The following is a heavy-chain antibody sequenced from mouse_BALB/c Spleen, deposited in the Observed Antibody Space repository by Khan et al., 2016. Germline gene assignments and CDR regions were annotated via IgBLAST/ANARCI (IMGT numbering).Heavy chain of an antibody. CDR1: GFTFSDAW. Sequence: QLEESGGGLVQPGRSMKLSCAASGFTFSDAWMDWVRQSPEKGLEWVAEIRSKANHHATYYAESVKGRFTISRDDSKSSVYLQMNSLRAEDTGIYYCTMGYYGYDVWFTYWGQGTLVTVSA. D-gene: IGHD2-2*01. V-gene: IGHV6-6*01. J-gene: IGHJ3*01. CDR3: TMGYYGYDVWFTY. CDR2: IRSKANHHAT.